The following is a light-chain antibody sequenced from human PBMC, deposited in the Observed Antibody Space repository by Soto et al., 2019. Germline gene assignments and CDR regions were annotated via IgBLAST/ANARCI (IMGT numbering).Light chain of an antibody. CDR3: ATWDSSLNVVL. Sequence: QSVLTQPPSVSAAPGEKVTISCSGSTSNIGSHYGSWYQQFPRTAPKLLIYDDDRRPSGMPDRFSGSKSGTSATLGITGLQTGDEADYYCATWDSSLNVVLFGGGTKVTVL. J-gene: IGLJ2*01. V-gene: IGLV1-51*01. CDR2: DDD. CDR1: TSNIGSHY.